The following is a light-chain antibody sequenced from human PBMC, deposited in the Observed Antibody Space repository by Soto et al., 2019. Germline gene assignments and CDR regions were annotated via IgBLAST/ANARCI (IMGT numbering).Light chain of an antibody. CDR1: SSDVGGYNY. V-gene: IGLV2-8*01. J-gene: IGLJ1*01. Sequence: QSALTQPPSASWSPGQSVTISCTGTSSDVGGYNYVSWYQQHPGKAPKIMIYEVSNRPSGVPDRFSGSKSGNTASLTVSGLQAEDEADYYCSSYAGNDNYVFGTETKLTVL. CDR3: SSYAGNDNYV. CDR2: EVS.